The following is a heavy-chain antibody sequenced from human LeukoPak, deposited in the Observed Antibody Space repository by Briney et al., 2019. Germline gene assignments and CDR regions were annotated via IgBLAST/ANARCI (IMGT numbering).Heavy chain of an antibody. V-gene: IGHV4-39*01. J-gene: IGHJ4*02. CDR3: ATTLYSRSCFDY. CDR1: GGSISSGSYY. Sequence: SETLSLTCTVSGGSISSGSYYWGWIRQPPGKGLEWIGSVYYSGTTYYNPSLKSRVTMSVDTSKNQISLQLSSVTAADTAIYYCATTLYSRSCFDYWGQGTLVTVSS. D-gene: IGHD6-6*01. CDR2: VYYSGTT.